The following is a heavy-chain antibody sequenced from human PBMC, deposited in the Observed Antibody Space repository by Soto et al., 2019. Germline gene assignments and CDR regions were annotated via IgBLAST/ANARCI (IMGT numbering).Heavy chain of an antibody. CDR3: ARGGTLGAYYDFWSGYQTFDY. J-gene: IGHJ4*02. CDR1: GYTFTSYG. V-gene: IGHV1-18*01. Sequence: ASVKVSCKASGYTFTSYGISWVRQAPGQGLEWMGWISAYNGNTNYAQKLQGRVTMTTDTSTSTAYMELRSLRSDDTAVYYCARGGTLGAYYDFWSGYQTFDYWGQGTVVTVS. D-gene: IGHD3-3*01. CDR2: ISAYNGNT.